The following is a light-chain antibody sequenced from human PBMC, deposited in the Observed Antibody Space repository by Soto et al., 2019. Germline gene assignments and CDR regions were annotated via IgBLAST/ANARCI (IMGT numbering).Light chain of an antibody. Sequence: EIVLTQSPGTLSLSPGERATLSCRASQTISSSFLAWYQQKPGQAPRLLIYRASRRAPGIPDRFSGSGSWTDFLPTSSRLGPEDFAVYYCYQFGSSPPDTFGPGTKVEIK. CDR2: RAS. CDR1: QTISSSF. V-gene: IGKV3-20*01. CDR3: YQFGSSPPDT. J-gene: IGKJ3*01.